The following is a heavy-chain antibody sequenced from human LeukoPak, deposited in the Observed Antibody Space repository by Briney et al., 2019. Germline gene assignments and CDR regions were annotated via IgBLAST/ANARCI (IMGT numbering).Heavy chain of an antibody. CDR3: ARDRSTGSYFFFDY. CDR2: INSDGTTT. J-gene: IGHJ4*02. CDR1: GFTLNNYW. Sequence: SGGSLRLSCAASGFTLNNYWMHWVRQVPGKGLVWVSRINSDGTTTSYADSVKGRFTISRDNSKNTLYLQMNSLRAEDTAVYYYARDRSTGSYFFFDYWGQGVLVTVSS. V-gene: IGHV3-74*01. D-gene: IGHD6-19*01.